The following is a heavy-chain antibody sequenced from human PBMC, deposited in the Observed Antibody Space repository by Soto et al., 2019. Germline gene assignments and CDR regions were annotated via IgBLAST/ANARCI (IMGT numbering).Heavy chain of an antibody. Sequence: SETLSLTCAVYGGSFIGYYWSWIRQPPGKGLEWIGEINHSGSTNYNPSLKSRVTISVDTSKNQFSLKLSSVTAADTAVYYCAREGVATIGAENWFDPWGQGTLVTVSS. J-gene: IGHJ5*02. CDR1: GGSFIGYY. CDR3: AREGVATIGAENWFDP. CDR2: INHSGST. D-gene: IGHD5-12*01. V-gene: IGHV4-34*01.